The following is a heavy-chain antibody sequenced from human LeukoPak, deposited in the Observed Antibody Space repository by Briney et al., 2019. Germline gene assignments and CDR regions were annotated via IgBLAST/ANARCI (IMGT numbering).Heavy chain of an antibody. Sequence: ASVTVSCKASGGTFISYAISWVRQAPGQGLEWMGGIIPIFGTGNYAQKFQGRVTITTDESTSTAYMELSSLRPEDTAVYYCARDVVLAAGKDNWFDPWGQGTLVTVSS. CDR1: GGTFISYA. CDR2: IIPIFGTG. CDR3: ARDVVLAAGKDNWFDP. J-gene: IGHJ5*02. D-gene: IGHD6-13*01. V-gene: IGHV1-69*05.